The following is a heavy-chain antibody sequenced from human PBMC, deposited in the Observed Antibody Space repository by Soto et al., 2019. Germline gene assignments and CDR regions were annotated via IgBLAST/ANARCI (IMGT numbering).Heavy chain of an antibody. CDR2: IIPIFGTA. CDR1: GGTFSSYA. V-gene: IGHV1-69*13. J-gene: IGHJ6*02. CDR3: ARDSNRGSSWYREIYYYYYYGMDV. Sequence: SVKVSCKASGGTFSSYAISWVRQAPGQGLEWMGGIIPIFGTANYAQKFQGRVTITADESTSTAYMELSSLRSEDTAVYCCARDSNRGSSWYREIYYYYYYGMDVWGQGTTVTFSS. D-gene: IGHD6-13*01.